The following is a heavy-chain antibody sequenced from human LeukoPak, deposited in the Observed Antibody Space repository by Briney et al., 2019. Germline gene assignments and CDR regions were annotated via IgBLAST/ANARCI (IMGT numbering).Heavy chain of an antibody. CDR2: ISYDGSNK. CDR3: ARDLPRPAVVPAASSYYYYYGMDV. Sequence: PGGPLRLSCAASGFTVSSNYMSWVRQAPGKGLEWVAVISYDGSNKYYADSVKGRFTISRDNSKNTLYLQMNSLRAEDMAVYYCARDLPRPAVVPAASSYYYYYGMDVWGQGTTVTVSS. V-gene: IGHV3-30-3*01. J-gene: IGHJ6*02. CDR1: GFTVSSNY. D-gene: IGHD2-2*01.